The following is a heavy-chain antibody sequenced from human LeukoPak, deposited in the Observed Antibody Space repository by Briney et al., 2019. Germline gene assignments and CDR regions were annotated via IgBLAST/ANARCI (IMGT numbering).Heavy chain of an antibody. CDR2: INPNSGGT. CDR1: GYTFTGYY. D-gene: IGHD3-10*02. V-gene: IGHV1-2*02. CDR3: ARLSSGSYYPIDY. J-gene: IGHJ4*02. Sequence: ASVKVSFKASGYTFTGYYMHWVRQAPGQGLEWMGWINPNSGGTNYAQKFQGRVTMTRDTSISTAYMELSRLRSDDTAVYYCARLSSGSYYPIDYWGQGTLVTVSS.